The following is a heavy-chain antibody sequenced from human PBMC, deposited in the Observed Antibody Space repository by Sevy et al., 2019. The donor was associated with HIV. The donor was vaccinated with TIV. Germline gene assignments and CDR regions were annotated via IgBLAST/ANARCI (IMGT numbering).Heavy chain of an antibody. V-gene: IGHV3-11*01. CDR1: GFTFSDYY. CDR2: ISGRGSGI. CDR3: ARVALVATMVGY. Sequence: GGSLRLSCAASGFTFSDYYMSWIRQAPGKGLEWVSYISGRGSGILYADSVKGRFTISRDNAKNSLYLQMNSLRAEDTAVYYCARVALVATMVGYWGQGSLVTVSS. D-gene: IGHD5-12*01. J-gene: IGHJ4*02.